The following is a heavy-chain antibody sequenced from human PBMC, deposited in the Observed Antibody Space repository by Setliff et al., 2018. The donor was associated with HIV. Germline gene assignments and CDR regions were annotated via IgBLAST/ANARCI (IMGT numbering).Heavy chain of an antibody. CDR1: GDSISSYY. CDR3: ARNRVPRSL. CDR2: IYYTGAT. V-gene: IGHV4-59*01. J-gene: IGHJ4*02. Sequence: SETLSLTCTVSGDSISSYYWTWIRQSPAKGLEWIGYIYYTGATNYNPSLKSRLTISLDTSKRQFSLILNSVTAADTAVYYCARNRVPRSLWGQGTLVTVSS.